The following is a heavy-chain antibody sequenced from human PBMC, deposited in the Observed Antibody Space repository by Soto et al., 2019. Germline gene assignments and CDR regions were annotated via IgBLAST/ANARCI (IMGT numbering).Heavy chain of an antibody. CDR1: GGTFSSYA. J-gene: IGHJ4*02. D-gene: IGHD3-10*01. CDR3: ARDLPLQYPTRDSVSGDRDY. Sequence: GASVKVSCKASGGTFSSYAISWVRQAPGQGLEWMGGIIPIFGTANYAQKFQGRVTITADESTSTAYMELSSLRSDDTAVYYCARDLPLQYPTRDSVSGDRDYWGQGTLVTVSS. CDR2: IIPIFGTA. V-gene: IGHV1-69*13.